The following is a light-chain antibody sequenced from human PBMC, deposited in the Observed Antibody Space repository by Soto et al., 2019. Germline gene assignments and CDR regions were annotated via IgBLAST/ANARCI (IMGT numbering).Light chain of an antibody. CDR2: GAS. CDR1: QSVRSN. CDR3: QQYNKWPPMT. J-gene: IGKJ1*01. V-gene: IGKV3-15*01. Sequence: IVLTQSPATLSVSPGGSATLSCRASQSVRSNLAWYQQKPGQAPRLLIYGASTRATDIPARFSGSGSGTEFTLTISSLKSEDFAVYYCQQYNKWPPMTFGQGTKVEIK.